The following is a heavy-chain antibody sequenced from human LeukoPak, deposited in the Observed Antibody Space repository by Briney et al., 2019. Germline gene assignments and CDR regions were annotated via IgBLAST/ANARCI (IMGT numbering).Heavy chain of an antibody. V-gene: IGHV5-51*01. J-gene: IGHJ5*02. CDR3: ARQPGAGWFDP. CDR2: INPGDSDT. Sequence: GESLKISCQASGYSFTSSWIGWARQMPGKGLEWMAIINPGDSDTRYSPSFQGQVTISADKSISTVYLQWGSLEASDTAMYYCARQPGAGWFDPWGQGTLVTVSS. D-gene: IGHD3-10*01. CDR1: GYSFTSSW.